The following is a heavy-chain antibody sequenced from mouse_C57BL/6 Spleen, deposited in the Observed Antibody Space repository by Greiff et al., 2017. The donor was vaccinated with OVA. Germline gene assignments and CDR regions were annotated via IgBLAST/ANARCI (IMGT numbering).Heavy chain of an antibody. Sequence: VQLQQPGAELVMPGASVKLSCKASGYTFTSYWMHWVKQRPGQGLEWIGEIDPSDSYTNYNQKFKGKSTLTVAKSSSTAYMQLSSLTSEDSAVYYCARTSLGSWFAYWGQGTLVTVSA. CDR3: ARTSLGSWFAY. CDR1: GYTFTSYW. CDR2: IDPSDSYT. D-gene: IGHD4-1*01. J-gene: IGHJ3*01. V-gene: IGHV1-69*01.